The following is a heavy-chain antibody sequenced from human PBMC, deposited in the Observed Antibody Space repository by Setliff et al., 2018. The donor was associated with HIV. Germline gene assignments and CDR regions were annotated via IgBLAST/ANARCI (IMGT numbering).Heavy chain of an antibody. CDR2: LYPADSNI. D-gene: IGHD3-16*01. CDR3: TRLWHENWGGVDY. CDR1: GYSFSSYW. J-gene: IGHJ4*02. V-gene: IGHV5-51*01. Sequence: GESLKISCKGSGYSFSSYWIGWVRQMPGKGLEFMGLLYPADSNIRYSPSFQGQVTISVDKSTNTAFLQWTSLRASDTAMYYCTRLWHENWGGVDYWGQGTLVTVTS.